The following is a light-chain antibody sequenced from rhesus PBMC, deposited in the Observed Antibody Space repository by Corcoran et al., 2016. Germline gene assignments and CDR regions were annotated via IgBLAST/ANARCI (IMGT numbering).Light chain of an antibody. J-gene: IGKJ4*01. CDR2: AAS. CDR1: QGIRTY. Sequence: DIQMTQSPSSLSASVGDRVTITCRASQGIRTYLNWYQQKPGKAPKRLIYAASSLESGVPSRFSGSGSGTDFTLTISSLQPEDFTTYYCLQYNSDPPTFGGGTKVEIK. V-gene: IGKV1-43*02. CDR3: LQYNSDPPT.